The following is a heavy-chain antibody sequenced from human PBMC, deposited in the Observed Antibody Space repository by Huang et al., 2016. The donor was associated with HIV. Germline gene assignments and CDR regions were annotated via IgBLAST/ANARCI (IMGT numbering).Heavy chain of an antibody. J-gene: IGHJ1*01. CDR3: ARTGVAVSDDPEYFQH. V-gene: IGHV4-39*02. D-gene: IGHD3-3*01. CDR1: GDAINSNTVY. CDR2: IYYSGTT. Sequence: LQESGPGLVGPSETLSLTCAVSGDAINSNTVYWGWIRRPPGKALEWIGIIYYSGTTYYTPALKRRARIAVDASKNRIFLHLRSVTAADTGVYYCARTGVAVSDDPEYFQHWGQGALVTIS.